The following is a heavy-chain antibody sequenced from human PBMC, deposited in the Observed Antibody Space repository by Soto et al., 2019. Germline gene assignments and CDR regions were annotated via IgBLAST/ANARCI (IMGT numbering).Heavy chain of an antibody. CDR3: ASSGYYYDSSGYWPHAFDI. V-gene: IGHV1-18*01. D-gene: IGHD3-22*01. J-gene: IGHJ3*02. CDR1: GYTFTSYG. Sequence: ASVKVSCKASGYTFTSYGIRWVRQAPGQGLEWMGWISAYNGNTNYAQKLQGRVTMTTDTSTSTAYMELRSLRSDDTAVYYCASSGYYYDSSGYWPHAFDIWGQGTMVTVSS. CDR2: ISAYNGNT.